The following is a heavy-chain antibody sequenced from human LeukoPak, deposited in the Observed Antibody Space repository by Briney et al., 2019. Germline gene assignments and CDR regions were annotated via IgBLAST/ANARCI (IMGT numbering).Heavy chain of an antibody. D-gene: IGHD3-9*01. V-gene: IGHV4-34*01. CDR3: ARGGDVLRYSDWFYGMDV. CDR1: GGSFSGYY. J-gene: IGHJ6*02. Sequence: SETLSLTCAVYGGSFSGYYWSWIRQPPGKGLEWIGEINHSGSTNYNPSLKSRVTISVVTSKNQFSLKLSSVTAADTAVYYCARGGDVLRYSDWFYGMDVWGQGTTVTVSS. CDR2: INHSGST.